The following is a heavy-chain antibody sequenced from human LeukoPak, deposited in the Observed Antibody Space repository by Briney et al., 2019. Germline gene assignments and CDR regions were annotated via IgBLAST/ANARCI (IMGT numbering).Heavy chain of an antibody. Sequence: GGSLRLSCAASGFTFSSYWMSWVRQAPGKGLEWVANIKQDGSEKYYVDSVKGRFTISRDNAKNSLYLQMNSLRAEDTAVYYCASLRESFWIPEFGFWGQGTPVTVSS. D-gene: IGHD1-1*01. V-gene: IGHV3-7*03. CDR2: IKQDGSEK. CDR3: ASLRESFWIPEFGF. J-gene: IGHJ4*02. CDR1: GFTFSSYW.